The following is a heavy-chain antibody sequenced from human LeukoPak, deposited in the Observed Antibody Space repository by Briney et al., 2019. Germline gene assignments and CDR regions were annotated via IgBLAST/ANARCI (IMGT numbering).Heavy chain of an antibody. D-gene: IGHD6-13*01. CDR3: ARGAAAVYYYYMDV. CDR2: IWYDGSNK. CDR1: GVTFSSYG. V-gene: IGHV3-33*01. J-gene: IGHJ6*03. Sequence: GRSLRLSCAASGVTFSSYGMHWVRQAPGKGLEWVAVIWYDGSNKYYADSVKGRFTISRDNSKNTLYLQMNSLRAEDTAVYYCARGAAAVYYYYMDVWGKGTTVTVSS.